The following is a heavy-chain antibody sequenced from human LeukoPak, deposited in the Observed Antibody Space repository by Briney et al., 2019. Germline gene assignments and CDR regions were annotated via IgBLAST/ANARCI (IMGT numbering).Heavy chain of an antibody. J-gene: IGHJ6*02. CDR1: GGSISSGGYY. CDR3: ARDYGAAGGGRYYGMDV. V-gene: IGHV4-31*03. Sequence: SQTLSLTCTVSGGSISSGGYYWSWIRQHPGKGLEWIGYIYYSGSTYYNPSLKSRVTISVDTSKNQFSLKLSSVTAADTAVYYCARDYGAAGGGRYYGMDVWGQGTTVTVSS. D-gene: IGHD6-13*01. CDR2: IYYSGST.